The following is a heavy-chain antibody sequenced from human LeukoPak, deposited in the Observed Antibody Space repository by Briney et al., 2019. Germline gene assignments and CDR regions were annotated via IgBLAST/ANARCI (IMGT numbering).Heavy chain of an antibody. D-gene: IGHD3-3*01. CDR1: GYTFTSYD. Sequence: ASVKVSCKASGYTFTSYDINWVRQATGQGREWMGWMNPNSGNTGYAQKFQGRVTMTRNTSISTAYMELSSLRSEDTAVYYCARVSTYFGVVTDFDYWGQGTLVTVSS. CDR3: ARVSTYFGVVTDFDY. CDR2: MNPNSGNT. V-gene: IGHV1-8*01. J-gene: IGHJ4*02.